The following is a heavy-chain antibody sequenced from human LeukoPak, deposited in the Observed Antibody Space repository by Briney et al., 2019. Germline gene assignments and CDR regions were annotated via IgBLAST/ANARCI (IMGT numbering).Heavy chain of an antibody. CDR3: AKDPYYYGSGSYRSDY. CDR1: GFTFSSYG. CDR2: ISYDGSNK. D-gene: IGHD3-10*01. J-gene: IGHJ4*02. V-gene: IGHV3-30*18. Sequence: GRSLRLSCAASGFTFSSYGMHWVRQAPGKGLEWVAVISYDGSNKYYADSVKGRFTISRDNSKSTLYLQMNSLRAEDTAVYYCAKDPYYYGSGSYRSDYWGQGTLVTVSS.